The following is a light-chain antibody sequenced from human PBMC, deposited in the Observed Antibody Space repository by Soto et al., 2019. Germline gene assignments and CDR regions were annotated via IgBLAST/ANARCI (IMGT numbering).Light chain of an antibody. Sequence: DVVMTQSPLSLPVTLGQPASISCRSSQSLVHSDGIAYFSWFQQRPGRSPRRLIYKVSNRDSGVPARFGGSGSGTDFALKISRVEAEDVGVYYCMQGSHWPITFGQGTRLEIK. CDR3: MQGSHWPIT. CDR2: KVS. J-gene: IGKJ5*01. V-gene: IGKV2-30*02. CDR1: QSLVHSDGIAY.